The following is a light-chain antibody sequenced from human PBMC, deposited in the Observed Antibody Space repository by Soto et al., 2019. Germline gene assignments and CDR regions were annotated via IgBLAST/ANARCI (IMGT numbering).Light chain of an antibody. CDR3: QSYGSSGVV. CDR2: ANN. J-gene: IGLJ2*01. CDR1: MSNIGAGYD. Sequence: QSVLTQPPSVSGAPGQRVTISCTGSMSNIGAGYDVHWYQQLPGTAPKLLISANNNRPSGVPDRFSGSKSGTSASLAITGLQADDEADYYRQSYGSSGVVFGGGTKLTVL. V-gene: IGLV1-40*01.